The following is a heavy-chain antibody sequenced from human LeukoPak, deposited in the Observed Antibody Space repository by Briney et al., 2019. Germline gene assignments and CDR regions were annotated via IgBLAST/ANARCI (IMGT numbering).Heavy chain of an antibody. CDR1: GFAFSSYS. J-gene: IGHJ4*02. Sequence: GGSLRLSCAASGFAFSSYSMNWVRQAPGKGLEWLSYSSSGSSTIYYADSVKGRFTISKDNAKNSLYLQMNSLRAEDTAGYYCARMSSGSYLFDYWGQGTLVTVSS. D-gene: IGHD3-10*01. CDR2: SSSGSSTI. V-gene: IGHV3-48*01. CDR3: ARMSSGSYLFDY.